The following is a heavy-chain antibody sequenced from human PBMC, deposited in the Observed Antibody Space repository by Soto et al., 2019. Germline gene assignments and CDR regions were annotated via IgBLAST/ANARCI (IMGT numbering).Heavy chain of an antibody. Sequence: GPSVKVSCKAFGYIFTSYYMHWVRQAPGQGLEWMGLINPSGGGTSYAQKFQGRLTMTRDTSTSTVFMELSSLRSDDTAVYYCARGYGSGSYSVWGQGTLVTVSS. CDR1: GYIFTSYY. D-gene: IGHD3-10*01. J-gene: IGHJ4*02. V-gene: IGHV1-46*01. CDR2: INPSGGGT. CDR3: ARGYGSGSYSV.